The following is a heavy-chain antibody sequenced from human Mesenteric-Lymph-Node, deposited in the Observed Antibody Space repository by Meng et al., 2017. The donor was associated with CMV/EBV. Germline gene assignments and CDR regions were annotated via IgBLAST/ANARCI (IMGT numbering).Heavy chain of an antibody. J-gene: IGHJ6*02. Sequence: GESLKISCAASGFTFSSYWMSWVRQAPGKGLEWVANIKQDGSEEYYVDSVKGRCTTSRDNAKNLLYLEMNSLRAEDTAVYYCARDGPYCSSSPCFEYDYYYNGMDVWGQGTTVTVSS. V-gene: IGHV3-7*01. CDR2: IKQDGSEE. CDR1: GFTFSSYW. D-gene: IGHD2-2*01. CDR3: ARDGPYCSSSPCFEYDYYYNGMDV.